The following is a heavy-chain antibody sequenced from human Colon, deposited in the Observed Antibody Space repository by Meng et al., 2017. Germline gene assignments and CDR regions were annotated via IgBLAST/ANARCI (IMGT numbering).Heavy chain of an antibody. Sequence: VAVVQGGGAGDRLGPPVTVQCASSGILCYGYLVLGLRQAPGEVLECMGCIKPGNCDTESAQKFQDMVTMTRDTSTSTAYIEFSNRRSDDTAVYYCFVGFGESYTSFDHWGQGSLVTVSS. CDR3: FVGFGESYTSFDH. CDR2: IKPGNCDT. D-gene: IGHD3-10*01. V-gene: IGHV1-2*02. J-gene: IGHJ4*02. CDR1: GILCYGYL.